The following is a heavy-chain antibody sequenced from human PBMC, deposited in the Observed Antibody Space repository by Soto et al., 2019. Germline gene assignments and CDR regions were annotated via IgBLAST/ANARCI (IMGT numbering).Heavy chain of an antibody. J-gene: IGHJ6*02. CDR2: ISYDGSNK. CDR3: ARDHAPFYDSSGYGKFQYYYYGMDV. D-gene: IGHD3-22*01. V-gene: IGHV3-30-3*01. CDR1: GFTFSSYA. Sequence: PGGSLRLSCAASGFTFSSYAMHWVRQAPGKGLEWVAVISYDGSNKYYADSVKGRFTISRDNSKNTLYLQMNSLRAEDTAVYYCARDHAPFYDSSGYGKFQYYYYGMDVWGQGTMVTVSS.